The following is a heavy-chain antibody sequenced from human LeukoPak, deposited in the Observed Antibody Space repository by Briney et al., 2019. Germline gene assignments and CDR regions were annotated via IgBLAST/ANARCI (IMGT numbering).Heavy chain of an antibody. J-gene: IGHJ4*02. CDR3: ATRSLWFGELLGIDY. V-gene: IGHV4-59*12. CDR1: GGSISSYY. Sequence: SETLSLTCTVSGGSISSYYWSWIRQPPGKGLEWIGFIYYSGSTNYNPSLKSRVTISVDKSKNQFSLKLSSVTAADTAVYYCATRSLWFGELLGIDYWGQGTLVTVSS. CDR2: IYYSGST. D-gene: IGHD3-10*01.